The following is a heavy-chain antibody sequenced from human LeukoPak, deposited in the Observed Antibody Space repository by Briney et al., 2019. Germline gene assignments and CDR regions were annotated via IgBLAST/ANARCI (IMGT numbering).Heavy chain of an antibody. CDR2: IYYSGST. Sequence: SETLSLTCTVSGGSISSYYWSWIRQPPGKGLEWIGYIYYSGSTNYNPSLKSRVTISVDTSKNQFSLKLSSVTAADTAVYYCARGKYGYGYYFDYWGQGTLVTVSS. J-gene: IGHJ4*02. CDR3: ARGKYGYGYYFDY. CDR1: GGSISSYY. D-gene: IGHD5-18*01. V-gene: IGHV4-59*01.